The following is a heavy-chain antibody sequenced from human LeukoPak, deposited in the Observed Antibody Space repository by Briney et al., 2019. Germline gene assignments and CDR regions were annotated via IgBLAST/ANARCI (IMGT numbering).Heavy chain of an antibody. CDR3: ARFEDYYESSDYMYSFDY. Sequence: SETLSLTCTVSGDSLSRYYWSGLRQPPGKGLEWIGHIYYIGSTNYNPSLKSRVTISVDTSKNQFSLILRSATAADTAVYYCARFEDYYESSDYMYSFDYWGQGTLVTVSA. J-gene: IGHJ4*02. V-gene: IGHV4-59*01. CDR2: IYYIGST. CDR1: GDSLSRYY. D-gene: IGHD3-22*01.